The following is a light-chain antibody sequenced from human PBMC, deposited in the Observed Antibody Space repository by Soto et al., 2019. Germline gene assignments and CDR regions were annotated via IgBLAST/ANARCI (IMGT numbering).Light chain of an antibody. CDR1: SSDVGGYNY. CDR3: SSYTSSSTWV. J-gene: IGLJ3*02. CDR2: EVS. V-gene: IGLV2-14*01. Sequence: QSALTQPASVSGSPGQSITISCTGTSSDVGGYNYVSWYQQHPGKAPKLMIYEVSSRPSGVSNRFSGSKSDNTASLTISGLQAEDEADYYCSSYTSSSTWVFGGGTKVTVL.